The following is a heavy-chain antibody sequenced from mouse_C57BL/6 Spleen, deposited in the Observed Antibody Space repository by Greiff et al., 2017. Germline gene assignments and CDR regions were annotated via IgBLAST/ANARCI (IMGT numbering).Heavy chain of an antibody. CDR1: GYTFTDYN. CDR2: INPNNGGT. CDR3: ARGLRRGAWFAY. J-gene: IGHJ3*01. V-gene: IGHV1-18*01. Sequence: VQLQQSGPELVKPGASVKIPCKASGYTFTDYNMDWVKQSPGKSLEWIGDINPNNGGTIYNQKFKGKATLTVDKSSSTAYMELRSLTSEDTAVYYCARGLRRGAWFAYWGQGTLVTVSA. D-gene: IGHD2-4*01.